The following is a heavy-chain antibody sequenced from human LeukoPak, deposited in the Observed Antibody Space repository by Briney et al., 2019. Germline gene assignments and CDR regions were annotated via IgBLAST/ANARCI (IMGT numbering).Heavy chain of an antibody. CDR3: ARRAGAYSHPYDY. J-gene: IGHJ4*02. D-gene: IGHD4/OR15-4a*01. CDR2: IYSGGYT. V-gene: IGHV3-53*01. CDR1: EFTVSSNY. Sequence: GGSLRLSCAASEFTVSSNYMSWVRQAPGKGLEWVSIIYSGGYTDYADSVKGRFTISRDNSKNTLYLQMNSLRAEDTAVYYCARRAGAYSHPYDYWGQGTLVTVSS.